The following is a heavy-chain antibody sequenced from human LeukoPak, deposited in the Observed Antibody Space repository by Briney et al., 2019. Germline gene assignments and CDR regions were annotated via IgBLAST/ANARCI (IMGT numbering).Heavy chain of an antibody. CDR1: GFTLTSSA. CDR3: ARVTGWYSDY. CDR2: ISYDGSNK. V-gene: IGHV3-30*04. D-gene: IGHD6-19*01. Sequence: GGSLRLSCAVSGFTLTSSAMHWVRQAPGKGLDWVAVISYDGSNKYYADSVQGRFTISRDNSKNTLYLQMNSLRVEDTAVYYCARVTGWYSDYWGQGTLVTVSS. J-gene: IGHJ4*02.